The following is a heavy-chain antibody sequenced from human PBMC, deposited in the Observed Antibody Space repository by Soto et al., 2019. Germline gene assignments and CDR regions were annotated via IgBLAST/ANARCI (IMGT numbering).Heavy chain of an antibody. CDR3: AIIISYGDYDY. CDR1: GYTFTSYY. D-gene: IGHD4-17*01. V-gene: IGHV1-46*01. Sequence: GASVKVSCKASGYTFTSYYMHWVRQAPGQGLEWMGIINPSGGSTXXAXXXXXXXXXXXXTSTSTVYMELSSLRSEDTAVYYCAIIISYGDYDYWGQGTLVTVSP. J-gene: IGHJ4*02. CDR2: INPSGGST.